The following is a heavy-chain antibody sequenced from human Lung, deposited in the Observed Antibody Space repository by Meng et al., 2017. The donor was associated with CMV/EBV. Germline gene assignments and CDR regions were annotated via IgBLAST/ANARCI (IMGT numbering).Heavy chain of an antibody. D-gene: IGHD3-3*01. J-gene: IGHJ6*02. V-gene: IGHV1-18*01. CDR2: ISGNNGNT. CDR1: GYTFNNYG. Sequence: SVXVSXXASGYTFNNYGVTWVRQAPGQGLEWMGWISGNNGNTNYAQNLKDRVTMTTDTSMSTAYMELRSLRSDDAAVYYCARESRYDFWSGSPPYYFGMDVWGQGTXVTVSS. CDR3: ARESRYDFWSGSPPYYFGMDV.